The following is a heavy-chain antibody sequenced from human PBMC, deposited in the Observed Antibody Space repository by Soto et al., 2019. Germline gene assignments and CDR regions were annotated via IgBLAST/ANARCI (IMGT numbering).Heavy chain of an antibody. CDR2: ISCDGSNK. CDR3: AREWDTTVTTDGIDY. Sequence: PGGSLRLSCAASGFTFSSYAMHWVRQAPGKGLEWVAVISCDGSNKYYADSVKGRFTISRDNSKNTLYLQMNSLRAEDTAVYYCAREWDTTVTTDGIDYWGQGTLVTVSS. V-gene: IGHV3-30-3*01. J-gene: IGHJ4*02. CDR1: GFTFSSYA. D-gene: IGHD4-17*01.